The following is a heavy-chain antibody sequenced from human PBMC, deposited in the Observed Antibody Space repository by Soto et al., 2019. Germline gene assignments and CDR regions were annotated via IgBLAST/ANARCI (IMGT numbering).Heavy chain of an antibody. CDR3: ARDVDYYDSSGYDYRGPNWFDP. CDR2: ISSSSSYI. D-gene: IGHD3-22*01. V-gene: IGHV3-21*01. J-gene: IGHJ5*02. CDR1: GFTFSSYS. Sequence: PGGSLRLSCAASGFTFSSYSMNWVRQAPWKGLEWVSSISSSSSYIYYADSVEGRFTISRDNAKNSLYLQMNSLRAEDTAVYYCARDVDYYDSSGYDYRGPNWFDPWGQGTLVTVSS.